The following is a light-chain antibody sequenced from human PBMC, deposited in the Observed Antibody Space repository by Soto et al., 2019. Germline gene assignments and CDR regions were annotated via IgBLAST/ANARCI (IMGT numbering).Light chain of an antibody. V-gene: IGLV2-14*03. J-gene: IGLJ3*02. CDR3: SSYGDRSTL. CDR1: SSDIGGYNY. CDR2: DVS. Sequence: QSALTQPASVSGSPGQSITISCTGSSSDIGGYNYVSWYQQHPGKAPQLMIYDVSYRPSGISDRFSGSKSGNTASLTISGLHPKDEADYYCSSYGDRSTLFGGGTKLTVL.